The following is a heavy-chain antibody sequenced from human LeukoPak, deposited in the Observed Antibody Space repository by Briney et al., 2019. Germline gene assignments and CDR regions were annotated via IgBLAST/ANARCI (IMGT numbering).Heavy chain of an antibody. J-gene: IGHJ4*02. CDR2: ISGRGGST. CDR1: GFTFSSYA. D-gene: IGHD6-13*01. Sequence: PGGSLRLSCAASGFTFSSYAMSGVREARGKGGEGGSDISGRGGSTYYADSVRGGVTISRDNSKNTLYLQMNSLRAEDTAVYYCASRTLYGSSWYDAFDYWGQGTLVPVSS. V-gene: IGHV3-23*01. CDR3: ASRTLYGSSWYDAFDY.